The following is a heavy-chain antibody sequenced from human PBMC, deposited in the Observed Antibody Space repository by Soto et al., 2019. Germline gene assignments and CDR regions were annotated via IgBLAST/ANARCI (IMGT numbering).Heavy chain of an antibody. J-gene: IGHJ4*01. CDR2: VYYTGNT. CDR3: SSEAIAGGLG. Sequence: SETLSLTCTVSGGSISTSSWNWIRQAPGKGLEWIGCVYYTGNTNYNPSLKSRVTMSLDTSKNQFSLKLTSVTAADTAVYYCSSEAIAGGLGWGPGTLVTVS. D-gene: IGHD3-16*01. V-gene: IGHV4-59*12. CDR1: GGSISTSS.